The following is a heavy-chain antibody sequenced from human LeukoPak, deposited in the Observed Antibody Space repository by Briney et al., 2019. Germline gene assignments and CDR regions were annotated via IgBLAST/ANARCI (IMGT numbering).Heavy chain of an antibody. Sequence: GGSLRLSCAASGFTFSSYAMNWVRQTPGKGLEGVLTARASGSATYYADSVKGRFAISRDDSKSTLYLQMTNLRAEDTALYYCAKRYGNAWYQFDYWGRGTLVTVSS. V-gene: IGHV3-23*01. CDR3: AKRYGNAWYQFDY. CDR2: ARASGSAT. J-gene: IGHJ4*02. D-gene: IGHD5-18*01. CDR1: GFTFSSYA.